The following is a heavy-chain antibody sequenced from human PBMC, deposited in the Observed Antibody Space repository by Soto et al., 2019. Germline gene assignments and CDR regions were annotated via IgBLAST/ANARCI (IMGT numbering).Heavy chain of an antibody. CDR3: ARARFWSGYYRKNPAFDY. Sequence: PSETLSLTCTVSGGSISSYYWSWIRQPPGKGLEWIGEIYYSGSTNYNPSLKSRVTISVDTSKNQFSLKLSSVAAADTAVYYCARARFWSGYYRKNPAFDYWGQGTLVTVSS. D-gene: IGHD3-3*01. CDR2: IYYSGST. J-gene: IGHJ4*02. V-gene: IGHV4-59*12. CDR1: GGSISSYY.